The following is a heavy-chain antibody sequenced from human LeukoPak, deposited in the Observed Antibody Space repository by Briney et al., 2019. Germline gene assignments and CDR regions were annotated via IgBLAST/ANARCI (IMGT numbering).Heavy chain of an antibody. J-gene: IGHJ4*02. CDR3: VRDDDRPDNGLDY. V-gene: IGHV3-23*01. Sequence: GGSLRLSCAASGFTFSSYAVSWVRQAPGKGLAWVSAISDSGGSTQYADSVKGRFTISRDNSKNTLYLQMNSLRAEDTAVYYCVRDDDRPDNGLDYWGQGTLVTVSS. CDR2: ISDSGGST. D-gene: IGHD3-22*01. CDR1: GFTFSSYA.